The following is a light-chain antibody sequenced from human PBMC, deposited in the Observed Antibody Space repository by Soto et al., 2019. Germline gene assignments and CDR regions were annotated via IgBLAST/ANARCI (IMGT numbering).Light chain of an antibody. J-gene: IGLJ1*01. CDR3: SSYTSSSMGYV. Sequence: QLVLTQPASVSGSPGQSITISCTGTSSDVGGYNYVSWYQQHPGKAPKLMIYDVSNRPSGVSNRFSGSKSGNTASLTISGLQAEDEAGYYCSSYTSSSMGYVFGTGTKVTVL. CDR2: DVS. V-gene: IGLV2-14*01. CDR1: SSDVGGYNY.